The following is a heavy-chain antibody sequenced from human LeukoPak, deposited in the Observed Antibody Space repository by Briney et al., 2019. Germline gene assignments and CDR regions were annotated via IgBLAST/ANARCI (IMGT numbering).Heavy chain of an antibody. CDR1: GGTFSSYA. V-gene: IGHV1-69*06. CDR2: VIPIFDTA. Sequence: ASVKVSCKASGGTFSSYAISWVRQAPGQGLEWMGGVIPIFDTANYAQKFQGRVTITADKATSTAYMELSSLRSEDTAVYYCARDVNYYDSSADAFDIWGQGTMVTVSS. J-gene: IGHJ3*02. D-gene: IGHD3-22*01. CDR3: ARDVNYYDSSADAFDI.